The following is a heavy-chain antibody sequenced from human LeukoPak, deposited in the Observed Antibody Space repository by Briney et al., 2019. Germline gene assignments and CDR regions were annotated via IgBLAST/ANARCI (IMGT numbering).Heavy chain of an antibody. Sequence: GGSLRLTCAASGFTFSSYWMHWVRQAPGKGLVWVSRINSDGSSTSYADSVKGRFTISRDNAKNTLYLQMNSLTADDTAVYYCARDRRGGTSRYPDYWGQGTLVTVSS. CDR1: GFTFSSYW. D-gene: IGHD2-2*01. V-gene: IGHV3-74*01. CDR3: ARDRRGGTSRYPDY. CDR2: INSDGSST. J-gene: IGHJ4*02.